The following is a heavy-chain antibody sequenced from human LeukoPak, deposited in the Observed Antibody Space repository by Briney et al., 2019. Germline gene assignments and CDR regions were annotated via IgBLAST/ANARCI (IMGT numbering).Heavy chain of an antibody. CDR1: GYSFTNYA. Sequence: GASVKVSCKASGYSFTNYAMNWVRQAPGQGLEWMGWIHPSTGNPTYAQGFTGRFVFSLDTSVSTAYLQISSLKAEDTAVYYCARWDYDSSGYALYYFDYWGQGTLVTVSS. J-gene: IGHJ4*02. CDR2: IHPSTGNP. V-gene: IGHV7-4-1*02. D-gene: IGHD3-22*01. CDR3: ARWDYDSSGYALYYFDY.